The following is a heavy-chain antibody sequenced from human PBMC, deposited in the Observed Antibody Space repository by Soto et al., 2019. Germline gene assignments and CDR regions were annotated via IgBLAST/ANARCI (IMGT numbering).Heavy chain of an antibody. CDR3: AKSPQWVAKGGMDV. J-gene: IGHJ6*02. CDR2: ISGSGGST. D-gene: IGHD1-26*01. CDR1: GFTFDGYT. Sequence: PGGSLRLSCAASGFTFDGYTMHWVRQAPGKGLEWVSAISGSGGSTYYADSVKGRFTISRDNSKNTLYLQMNSLRTEDTAVYYCAKSPQWVAKGGMDVWGQGTTVTVSS. V-gene: IGHV3-23*01.